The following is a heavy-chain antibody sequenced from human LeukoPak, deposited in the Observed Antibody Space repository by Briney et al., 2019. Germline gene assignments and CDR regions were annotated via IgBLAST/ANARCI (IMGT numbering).Heavy chain of an antibody. CDR1: GFTFSSYS. Sequence: VGSLRLSCAASGFTFSSYSMNWVRQAPGKGLEWVSYISSSSSTIYYADSVKGRFTISRDNAKNSLYLQMNSLRAEDTAVYYCARDPGVPAFDPWGQGTLVTVSS. CDR3: ARDPGVPAFDP. V-gene: IGHV3-48*01. J-gene: IGHJ5*02. CDR2: ISSSSSTI. D-gene: IGHD2-2*01.